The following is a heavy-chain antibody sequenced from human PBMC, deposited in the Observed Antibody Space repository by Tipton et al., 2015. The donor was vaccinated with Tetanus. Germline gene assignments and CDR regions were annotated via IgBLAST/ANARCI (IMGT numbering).Heavy chain of an antibody. Sequence: LRLSCTVSGGSISSGDYSWSWIRQPPGKGLEWIGYIYDSGSTYYNPSLKSRVTISEDRSKNQISLRLRSVTATDTAVYYCARVKGTYNHYSLDVWGQGTTVTVAS. CDR3: ARVKGTYNHYSLDV. CDR1: GGSISSGDYS. D-gene: IGHD3-10*01. J-gene: IGHJ6*02. CDR2: IYDSGST. V-gene: IGHV4-30-2*01.